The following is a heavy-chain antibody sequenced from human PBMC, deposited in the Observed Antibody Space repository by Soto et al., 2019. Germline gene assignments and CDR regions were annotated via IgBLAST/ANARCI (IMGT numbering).Heavy chain of an antibody. D-gene: IGHD1-20*01. Sequence: PVGSLRLSSAAYGFTFSSSGMHGVRQAPGKGLEWVAVISYDGSNKFYADSVKGRFTISRDNFRNTLYLQMNSLRAEDTAVYYCAKEFHSWNYFDYWGQGTLVTVSS. CDR2: ISYDGSNK. V-gene: IGHV3-30*18. J-gene: IGHJ4*02. CDR1: GFTFSSSG. CDR3: AKEFHSWNYFDY.